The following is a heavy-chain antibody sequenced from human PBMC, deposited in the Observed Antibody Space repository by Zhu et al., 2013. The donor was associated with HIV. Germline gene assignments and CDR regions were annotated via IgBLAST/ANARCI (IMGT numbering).Heavy chain of an antibody. J-gene: IGHJ5*02. D-gene: IGHD3-3*01. CDR3: AREGLTIFGVVTVNWFDL. V-gene: IGHV1-18*01. Sequence: QVQLVQSGAEVKRPGASVKVSCKASGYAFLTYGINWVRQAPGQGLEWMGWISGYKGNTNYAQKLQGRVTMTTDTSTSTAYMELRSLRSDDTAVYYCAREGLTIFGVVTVNWFDLWGQGTLVTVSS. CDR2: ISGYKGNT. CDR1: GYAFLTYG.